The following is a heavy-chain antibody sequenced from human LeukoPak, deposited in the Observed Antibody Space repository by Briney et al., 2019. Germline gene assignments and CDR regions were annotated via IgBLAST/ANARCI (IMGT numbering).Heavy chain of an antibody. Sequence: PGGSLRLSCEASGFIFSSHAMHWVRQAPGKGLEWVAVISSDGSRKYYADSVKGRFTISRDNSKNTLYLQVNSLRAEDTAVYYSARDRLGEKYQDYWGQGTLVTVSS. CDR3: ARDRLGEKYQDY. J-gene: IGHJ4*02. V-gene: IGHV3-30*01. CDR2: ISSDGSRK. CDR1: GFIFSSHA. D-gene: IGHD2-2*01.